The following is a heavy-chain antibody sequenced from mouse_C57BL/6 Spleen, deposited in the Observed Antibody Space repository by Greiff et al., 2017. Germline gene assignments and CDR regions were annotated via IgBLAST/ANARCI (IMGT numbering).Heavy chain of an antibody. CDR2: IYPGSGST. CDR3: ESRGYYDNNAYFDY. D-gene: IGHD1-1*01. V-gene: IGHV1-55*01. J-gene: IGHJ2*01. CDR1: GYTFTSYW. Sequence: QVQLQQPGAELVKPGASVKMSCKASGYTFTSYWITWVKQRPGQGLEWIGGIYPGSGSTNYNEKFKGKATLTVDKSSSTAYMQLSSLTSVDSAVFYCESRGYYDNNAYFDYWGQGTTLTVSS.